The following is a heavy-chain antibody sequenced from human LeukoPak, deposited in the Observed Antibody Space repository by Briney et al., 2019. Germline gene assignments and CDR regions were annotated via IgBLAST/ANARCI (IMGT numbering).Heavy chain of an antibody. CDR2: ISSSSSTI. D-gene: IGHD3-16*02. Sequence: GGSLRLSCAASGFTFSSYSMNWVRQAPGKGLEWVSYISSSSSTIYYADSVKGRFTISRDNAKNSLYLQMNSLRAEDTAVYYCAKEAGMNYVWGSYREPFDYWGQGTLVTVSS. V-gene: IGHV3-48*01. J-gene: IGHJ4*02. CDR3: AKEAGMNYVWGSYREPFDY. CDR1: GFTFSSYS.